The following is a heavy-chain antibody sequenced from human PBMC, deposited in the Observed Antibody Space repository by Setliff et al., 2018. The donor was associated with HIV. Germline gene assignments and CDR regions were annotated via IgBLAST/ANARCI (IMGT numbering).Heavy chain of an antibody. V-gene: IGHV3-23*01. Sequence: GGSLRLSCAASGLTFSSYAMSWVRQAPGKGLEWVSSISGSGGSPYYADSVKGRFTISRDNSKNTLYLQMNSLRAEDTAVYYCAKDLVYYDSSGDLDYWGQGTQVTVSS. J-gene: IGHJ4*02. CDR3: AKDLVYYDSSGDLDY. D-gene: IGHD3-22*01. CDR1: GLTFSSYA. CDR2: ISGSGGSP.